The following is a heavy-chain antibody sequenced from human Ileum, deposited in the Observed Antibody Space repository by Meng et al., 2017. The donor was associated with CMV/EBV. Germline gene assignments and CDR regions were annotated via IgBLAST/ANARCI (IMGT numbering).Heavy chain of an antibody. D-gene: IGHD2-2*01. V-gene: IGHV4-4*07. CDR1: GGSISGYY. CDR2: VYSSGST. Sequence: QVARQDSGPGLVKPSETLSLTCTVSGGSISGYYWSWIRQPATKGLEWIGRVYSSGSTDYNPSLQSRVTMSVDTSKNQFSLKLSSVTAADTAVYYCARGSSSWAFDYWGQGTLVTVSS. J-gene: IGHJ4*02. CDR3: ARGSSSWAFDY.